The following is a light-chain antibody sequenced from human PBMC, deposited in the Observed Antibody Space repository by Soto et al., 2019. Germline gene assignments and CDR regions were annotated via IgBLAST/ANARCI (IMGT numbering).Light chain of an antibody. CDR1: QSISSH. CDR3: QQSYKAPFV. V-gene: IGKV1-39*01. Sequence: DIQMRQSPSSLSASVGDRITITCRASQSISSHLNWDQQKPGKAPKLLIAAAPSLQSGVPSRFSGSGSETEFTLAISSRQPEDCATYDCQQSYKAPFVVGPGTKVDI. CDR2: AAP. J-gene: IGKJ3*01.